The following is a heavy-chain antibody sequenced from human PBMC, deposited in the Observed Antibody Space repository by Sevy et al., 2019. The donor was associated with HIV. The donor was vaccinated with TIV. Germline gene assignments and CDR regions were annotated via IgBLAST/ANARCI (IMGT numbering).Heavy chain of an antibody. CDR2: ISSSSSTI. Sequence: GESLKISCAASGFTFSSYSMNWVRQAPGKGLEWVSYISSSSSTIYYADSVKGRFTISRDNAKNSLYLQMNSLRAEDTAVYYCARDEKVFWSGYYKLDYWGQGTLVTVSS. CDR1: GFTFSSYS. D-gene: IGHD3-3*01. CDR3: ARDEKVFWSGYYKLDY. J-gene: IGHJ4*02. V-gene: IGHV3-48*01.